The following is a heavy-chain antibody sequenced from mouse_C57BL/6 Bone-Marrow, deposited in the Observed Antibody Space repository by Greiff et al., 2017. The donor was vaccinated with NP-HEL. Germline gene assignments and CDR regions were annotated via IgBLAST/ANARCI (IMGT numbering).Heavy chain of an antibody. Sequence: LQESGAELARPGASVKLSCKASGYTFTSYGISWVKQRTGQGLEWIGEIYPRSGNTYYNEKFKGKATLTADKSSSTAYMELRSLTSEDSAVYFCATTPWYFDVWGTGTTVTVSS. CDR2: IYPRSGNT. D-gene: IGHD1-1*01. V-gene: IGHV1-81*01. J-gene: IGHJ1*03. CDR1: GYTFTSYG. CDR3: ATTPWYFDV.